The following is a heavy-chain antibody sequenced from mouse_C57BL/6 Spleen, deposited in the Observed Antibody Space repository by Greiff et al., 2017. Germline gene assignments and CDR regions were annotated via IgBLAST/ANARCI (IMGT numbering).Heavy chain of an antibody. D-gene: IGHD1-1*01. CDR2: ISSGSSTI. J-gene: IGHJ2*01. CDR1: GFTFSDYG. Sequence: DVKLVESGGGLVKPGGSLKLSCAASGFTFSDYGMHWVRQAPEKGLEWVAYISSGSSTIYYADTVKGRFTISRDNAKNTLFLQMTSLRSEDTAMYYCASRDYYGVDYWGQGTTLTVSS. V-gene: IGHV5-17*01. CDR3: ASRDYYGVDY.